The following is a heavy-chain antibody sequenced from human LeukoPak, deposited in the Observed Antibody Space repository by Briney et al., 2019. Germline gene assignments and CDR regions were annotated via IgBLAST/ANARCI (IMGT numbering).Heavy chain of an antibody. V-gene: IGHV3-30-3*01. Sequence: GGSLRLSCAASEFTFSSYAVHWVRQAPGKGLEWVAAIPFDGNNEYYADSVKGRFTISRDNSKNTLYLQMNSLRAEDTAVYYCANIIRKYTSGYYYFDYWGQGTLVTVSS. J-gene: IGHJ4*02. CDR2: IPFDGNNE. CDR3: ANIIRKYTSGYYYFDY. D-gene: IGHD6-25*01. CDR1: EFTFSSYA.